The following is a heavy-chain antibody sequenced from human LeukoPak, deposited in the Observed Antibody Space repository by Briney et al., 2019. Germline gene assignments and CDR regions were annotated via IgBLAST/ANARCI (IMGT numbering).Heavy chain of an antibody. CDR2: IYYSGST. CDR1: GGSISSNSYY. CDR3: ATQLGYCSSTTCQDFDY. Sequence: AETLSLTCTVSGGSISSNSYYWGWIRQPPGKGLEWIGSIYYSGSTYYHPSLKTRVTISLDTSKNQFSLKLSSVTAADTAVYYCATQLGYCSSTTCQDFDYWGQGTPFTVSS. V-gene: IGHV4-39*01. J-gene: IGHJ4*02. D-gene: IGHD2-2*01.